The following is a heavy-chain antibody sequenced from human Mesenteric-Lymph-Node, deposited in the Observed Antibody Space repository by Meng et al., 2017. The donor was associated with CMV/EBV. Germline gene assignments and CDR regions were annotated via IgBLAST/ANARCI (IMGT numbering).Heavy chain of an antibody. CDR3: AKIIGYSTSGAFDY. V-gene: IGHV3-23*01. CDR2: ITASGGST. Sequence: GESLKISCAASGFTFSTYAMSWVRQAPGKGLEWVSVITASGGSTYYADSVKGRFTISRDNSKNALYLQMNSLRVEDTAVYYCAKIIGYSTSGAFDYWGQGTLVTVSS. J-gene: IGHJ4*02. D-gene: IGHD2-2*01. CDR1: GFTFSTYA.